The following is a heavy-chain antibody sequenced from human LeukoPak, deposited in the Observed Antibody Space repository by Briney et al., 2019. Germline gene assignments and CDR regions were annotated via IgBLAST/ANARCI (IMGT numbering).Heavy chain of an antibody. CDR1: GGTFSSYA. D-gene: IGHD2-15*01. Sequence: ASVKVSCKASGGTFSSYAISWVRQAPGQGLEWMGGIIPIFGTANYAQKFQGRVTITADESTSTAYMELSSLRSEDTAVYYCARGGVVVAATTGSRGFDYWGQGTLVTVSS. CDR3: ARGGVVVAATTGSRGFDY. J-gene: IGHJ4*02. V-gene: IGHV1-69*01. CDR2: IIPIFGTA.